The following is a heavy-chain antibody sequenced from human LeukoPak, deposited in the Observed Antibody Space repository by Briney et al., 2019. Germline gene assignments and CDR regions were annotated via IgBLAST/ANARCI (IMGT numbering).Heavy chain of an antibody. CDR1: GFTFSNAW. J-gene: IGHJ4*02. CDR2: IKSKTDGGTT. D-gene: IGHD3-22*01. CDR3: TTEHYYDSSGYYFPPPFFDY. V-gene: IGHV3-15*01. Sequence: GGSLRLSCAASGFTFSNAWMSWVRQAPGKGLEWVGRIKSKTDGGTTDYAAPVKGRFTISRDDSKNTLYLQMNSLKTEDTAVYYCTTEHYYDSSGYYFPPPFFDYWGQGTLVTVSS.